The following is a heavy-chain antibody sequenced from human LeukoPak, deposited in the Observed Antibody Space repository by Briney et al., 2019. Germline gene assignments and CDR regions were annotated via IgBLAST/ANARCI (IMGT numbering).Heavy chain of an antibody. CDR3: VRGQMATSSGQYYFDY. V-gene: IGHV4-31*03. CDR1: GGSINSGGYY. Sequence: SQTLSLTCTVSGGSINSGGYYWSWIRQHPGKGLEWIGYIYYSGSTYYNPSLKSRLTMSLDTSENQFSLKLSSVTAADTAVYYCVRGQMATSSGQYYFDYWGQGTLVTVSS. CDR2: IYYSGST. D-gene: IGHD5-24*01. J-gene: IGHJ4*02.